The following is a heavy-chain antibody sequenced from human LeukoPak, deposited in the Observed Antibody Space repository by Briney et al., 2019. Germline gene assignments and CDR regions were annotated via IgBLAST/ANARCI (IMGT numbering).Heavy chain of an antibody. CDR2: IYYSGST. J-gene: IGHJ4*02. Sequence: SETLSLTCTVSGGSISSGGYYWSWIRQRPGKGLEWIGYIYYSGSTYYNPSLKSRVTISVDTSKNQFSLKLSSVTAADTAVYYCARDPGYGDYGDYFDYWGQGTLVTVSS. V-gene: IGHV4-31*03. D-gene: IGHD4-17*01. CDR1: GGSISSGGYY. CDR3: ARDPGYGDYGDYFDY.